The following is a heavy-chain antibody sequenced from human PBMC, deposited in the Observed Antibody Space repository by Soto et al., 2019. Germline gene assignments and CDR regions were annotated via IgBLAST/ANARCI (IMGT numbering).Heavy chain of an antibody. D-gene: IGHD4-17*01. CDR2: INHSGST. CDR1: GGSFSGYY. J-gene: IGHJ4*02. Sequence: SETLSLTCAVYGGSFSGYYWGWIRQPPGKALEWIGEINHSGSTNYNPSLKSRVTISVDTSKNHFSLNLSSVTASDTAVYYCARGLGRLPLYWGQGTLVTVSS. CDR3: ARGLGRLPLY. V-gene: IGHV4-34*01.